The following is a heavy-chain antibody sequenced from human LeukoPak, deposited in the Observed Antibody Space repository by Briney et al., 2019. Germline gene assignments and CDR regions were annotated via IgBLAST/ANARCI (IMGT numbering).Heavy chain of an antibody. J-gene: IGHJ4*01. D-gene: IGHD5-12*01. CDR2: INPDSGGT. Sequence: GASVKVSCKVSGYTFTAYYMHWVRQAPGQGLEWMGWINPDSGGTRYAQKFQGRLILTRDTSISTVYMELSSLKSDDTAVYYCASVYNSGWYFDYWGHGALVTVSS. CDR1: GYTFTAYY. V-gene: IGHV1-2*02. CDR3: ASVYNSGWYFDY.